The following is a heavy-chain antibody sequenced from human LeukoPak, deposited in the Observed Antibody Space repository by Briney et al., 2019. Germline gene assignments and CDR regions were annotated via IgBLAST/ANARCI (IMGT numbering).Heavy chain of an antibody. CDR3: ARASSGWPIVY. CDR1: GYTFTGYY. Sequence: ASVKVSFKASGYTFTGYYMHWVRQAPGQGLEWMGWINPNSGGTNYAQKFQGRVTMTRDTSISTAYMELSRLRSDGTAVYYCARASSGWPIVYWGQGTLVTVSS. CDR2: INPNSGGT. J-gene: IGHJ4*02. D-gene: IGHD6-19*01. V-gene: IGHV1-2*02.